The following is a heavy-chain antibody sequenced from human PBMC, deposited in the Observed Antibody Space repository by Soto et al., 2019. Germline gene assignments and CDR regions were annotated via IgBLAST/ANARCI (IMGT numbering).Heavy chain of an antibody. CDR1: GGSITSGNW. J-gene: IGHJ4*02. V-gene: IGHV4-4*02. CDR3: ARDQGSHPGD. CDR2: IHHSGST. Sequence: QMQLQESGPGLVRPSGTGSLTCAVSGGSITSGNWWSWVRQPPGKGLEWIGEIHHSGSTNYNPSLTSRVTMSVVPSKNLFSLTLNSVTAADTAFYYCARDQGSHPGDWGQGTLVSVSS. D-gene: IGHD6-13*01.